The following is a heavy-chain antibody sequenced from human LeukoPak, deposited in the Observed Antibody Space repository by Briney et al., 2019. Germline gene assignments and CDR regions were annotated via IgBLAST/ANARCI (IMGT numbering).Heavy chain of an antibody. Sequence: GGSLRLSCAASGFTFSSYSMNWVRQAPGKGLEWVSSISSSSSYIYYADSVKGRFTISRDNAKTSLYLQMNSLRAEDTALYYCAKDLGPGSMATSPGFDYWGQGTLVTVSS. CDR3: AKDLGPGSMATSPGFDY. V-gene: IGHV3-21*04. J-gene: IGHJ4*02. CDR2: ISSSSSYI. D-gene: IGHD5-24*01. CDR1: GFTFSSYS.